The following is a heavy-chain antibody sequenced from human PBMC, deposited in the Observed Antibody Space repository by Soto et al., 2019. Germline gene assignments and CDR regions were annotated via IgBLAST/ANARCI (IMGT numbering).Heavy chain of an antibody. V-gene: IGHV4-4*02. Sequence: QVQLQQSGPGLVKPSGTLSLTCDVSGASISSSQWWSWVRQTPGKGLVWIGESYHTGNTNYNPSLRGRLTMSVDKSKNQFSLKLSSVTAADTAVYYCASKTNYYDSRGNYKNARAVWGQGTTVTVCS. CDR3: ASKTNYYDSRGNYKNARAV. D-gene: IGHD3-22*01. J-gene: IGHJ6*02. CDR2: SYHTGNT. CDR1: GASISSSQW.